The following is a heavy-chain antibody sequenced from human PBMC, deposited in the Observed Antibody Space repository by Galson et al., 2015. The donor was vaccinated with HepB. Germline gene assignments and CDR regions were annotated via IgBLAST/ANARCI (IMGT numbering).Heavy chain of an antibody. D-gene: IGHD3-10*01. CDR3: AREPRAVVGSGWFDP. CDR1: GYTFTNYD. CDR2: MNPNNGNT. V-gene: IGHV1-8*01. J-gene: IGHJ5*02. Sequence: SVKVSCKASGYTFTNYDITWVRQAPGQGLEWMGWMNPNNGNTGYAQKFQGRVAMTGDTSISTAYMELRSLRSEDTAVYYCAREPRAVVGSGWFDPWGQGTLVTVSS.